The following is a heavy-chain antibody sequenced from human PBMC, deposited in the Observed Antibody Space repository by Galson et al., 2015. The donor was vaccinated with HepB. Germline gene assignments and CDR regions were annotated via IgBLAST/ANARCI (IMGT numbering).Heavy chain of an antibody. V-gene: IGHV3-48*02. J-gene: IGHJ2*01. D-gene: IGHD6-19*01. CDR2: ISSSSSSI. Sequence: SLRLSCAASGFTFRSYYMTWVCQAPGKGLEWVSYISSSSSSIYYADSVKGRFTISRDNAKNSLYLQMNSLRDEDTAVYYCARIAVGTYWYFDLWGRGTLVTVSS. CDR3: ARIAVGTYWYFDL. CDR1: GFTFRSYY.